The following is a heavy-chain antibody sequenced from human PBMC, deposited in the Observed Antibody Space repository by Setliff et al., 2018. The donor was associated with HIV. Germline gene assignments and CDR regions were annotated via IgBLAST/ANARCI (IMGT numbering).Heavy chain of an antibody. CDR3: ARIGSGWSVGWFDP. CDR1: GSSISSNYC. CDR2: IDASANT. V-gene: IGHV4-38-2*02. D-gene: IGHD6-13*01. Sequence: PSETLSLTCTVSGSSISSNYCWDWIRQAPGKGLEWIGCIDASANTYYIPSLKSRATISIDTSKNQLSLKLRSVTAADTAVYYCARIGSGWSVGWFDPWGQGTLVTVSS. J-gene: IGHJ5*02.